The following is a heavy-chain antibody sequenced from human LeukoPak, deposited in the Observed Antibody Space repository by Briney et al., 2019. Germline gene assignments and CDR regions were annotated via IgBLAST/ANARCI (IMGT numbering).Heavy chain of an antibody. J-gene: IGHJ6*02. CDR3: ARIRPPGDYYYYGMDV. CDR1: GFTFSSYA. CDR2: IWYDGSNK. D-gene: IGHD5-18*01. Sequence: GGSLRLSCSASGFTFSSYAMHWVRQAPGKGLEWVAVIWYDGSNKYYADSVKGRFTISRDNSKNTLYLQMNSLRAEDTAVYYCARIRPPGDYYYYGMDVWGQGTTVTVSS. V-gene: IGHV3-33*08.